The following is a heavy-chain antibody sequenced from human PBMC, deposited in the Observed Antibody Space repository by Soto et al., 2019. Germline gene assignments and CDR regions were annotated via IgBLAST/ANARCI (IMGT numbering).Heavy chain of an antibody. CDR2: IFSGGST. J-gene: IGHJ2*01. V-gene: IGHV4-39*01. CDR1: AGSVNTSPYY. Sequence: SETLSLTCTVSAGSVNTSPYYLGWVRQPPGKGLEWIGTIFSGGSTYYSPSLKSRVSISVEMSKNQFSLNLTSVTAADTAVYYCGRLLLLVTWYFDRWGRGTLVTVSS. CDR3: GRLLLLVTWYFDR. D-gene: IGHD2-15*01.